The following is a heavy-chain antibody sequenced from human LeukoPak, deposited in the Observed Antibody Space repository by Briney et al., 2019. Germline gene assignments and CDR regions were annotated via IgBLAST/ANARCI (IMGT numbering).Heavy chain of an antibody. Sequence: PGGSLRLSCEPSGFTFRNYAMSWVRQAPGKGLEWVSSIFGTTGTTYYADSVKGRVTISRDNSRNMVYLQMNSLRAEDTAVYYCAKDRTFHSDFSAYYFSPPLQQYWGQGTLVTVSS. CDR3: AKDRTFHSDFSAYYFSPPLQQY. V-gene: IGHV3-23*01. CDR2: IFGTTGTT. J-gene: IGHJ4*02. D-gene: IGHD3-22*01. CDR1: GFTFRNYA.